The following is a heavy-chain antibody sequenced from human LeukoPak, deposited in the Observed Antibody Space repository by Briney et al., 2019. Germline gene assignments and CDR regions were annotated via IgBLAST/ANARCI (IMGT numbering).Heavy chain of an antibody. CDR2: IYYSGST. CDR3: ARDRGYSYGNFDY. J-gene: IGHJ4*02. D-gene: IGHD5-18*01. CDR1: GGSISSYY. Sequence: SETLSLTCTVSGGSISSYYWSWIRQPPGKGLEWIGYIYYSGSTNYNPSLKSRVTISVDTSKNQFSLKLSSVTAADTAVYYCARDRGYSYGNFDYWGQGTLVTVSS. V-gene: IGHV4-59*01.